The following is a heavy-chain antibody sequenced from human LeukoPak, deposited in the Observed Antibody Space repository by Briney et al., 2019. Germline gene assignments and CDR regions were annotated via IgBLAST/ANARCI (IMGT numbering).Heavy chain of an antibody. V-gene: IGHV3-11*04. CDR2: ISSSDSTI. Sequence: GGSLRLSCAGSGFTFSDYYMSWIRQAPGKGLEWVSYISSSDSTIYYTDSVKGRFTISRDNAKNSLYLQMNSLRADDTAVYYCASADCSSTSCYELDYWGQGTLVTVSS. J-gene: IGHJ4*02. CDR1: GFTFSDYY. D-gene: IGHD2-2*01. CDR3: ASADCSSTSCYELDY.